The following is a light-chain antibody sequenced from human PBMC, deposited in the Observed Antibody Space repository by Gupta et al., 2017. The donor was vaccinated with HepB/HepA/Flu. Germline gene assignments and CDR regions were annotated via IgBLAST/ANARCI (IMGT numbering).Light chain of an antibody. CDR2: EVS. CDR1: SSDVGGYNY. Sequence: QSALTQPRSLSGSPGQSVTISCTGTSSDVGGYNYVSWYQQHPGKAPKLMIYEVSKRPSGVPDRFSGSKSGNTASLTISGLQAEDEADYYCCSYAGSYTLWVFGGGTKLTVL. J-gene: IGLJ3*02. CDR3: CSYAGSYTLWV. V-gene: IGLV2-11*01.